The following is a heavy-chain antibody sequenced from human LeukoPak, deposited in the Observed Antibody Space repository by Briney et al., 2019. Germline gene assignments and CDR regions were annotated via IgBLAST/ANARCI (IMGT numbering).Heavy chain of an antibody. CDR1: GFIFSDCA. D-gene: IGHD3-22*01. Sequence: GGSLRLSCAASGFIFSDCAMSWVRQAPGKGLQWVSTLNSDGGLTNYADSVKGRFTISRDNSKNTLYLQMNSLRAEDTAVYYCARDRGWRSSGYYLYYFDFWGQGTLVTVSS. CDR2: LNSDGGLT. V-gene: IGHV3-23*01. CDR3: ARDRGWRSSGYYLYYFDF. J-gene: IGHJ4*02.